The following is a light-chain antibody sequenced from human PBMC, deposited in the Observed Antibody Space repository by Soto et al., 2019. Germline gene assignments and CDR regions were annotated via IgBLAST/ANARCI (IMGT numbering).Light chain of an antibody. J-gene: IGKJ1*01. CDR1: QSISSW. Sequence: DIQMTQSPSTLSASVGDKVTITCRASQSISSWLAWYQQKPGKAPKLLIYKASTLKSGVPSRFSGSGSGTDFTLTISSLQPEDFATYYCQQSYSTPQTFGQGTNV. CDR3: QQSYSTPQT. CDR2: KAS. V-gene: IGKV1-5*03.